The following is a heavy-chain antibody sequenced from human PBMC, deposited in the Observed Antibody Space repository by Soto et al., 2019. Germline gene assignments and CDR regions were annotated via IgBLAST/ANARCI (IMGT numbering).Heavy chain of an antibody. CDR2: IYYSGST. V-gene: IGHV4-31*03. CDR3: AREIAAAGTSWFDP. CDR1: GGSISRGGYY. D-gene: IGHD6-13*01. J-gene: IGHJ5*02. Sequence: QVQLQESGPGLVKPSQTLSLTCTVSGGSISRGGYYWSWIRQHPGKGLEWIGYIYYSGSTYYNPSLKSRVTISVDTSKKPFSLKLSSVTAADTAVYYCAREIAAAGTSWFDPWGQGTLVTVSS.